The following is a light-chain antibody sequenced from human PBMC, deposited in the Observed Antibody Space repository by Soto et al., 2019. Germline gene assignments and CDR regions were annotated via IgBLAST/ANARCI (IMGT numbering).Light chain of an antibody. Sequence: EIVMTQSPATLSVSPGERATLSCRASQSVSSNLAWYQQKPGQAPRLLIYAASTRATGIPARFSGSGSGAEFTLTISSLQSEDFAVYYCQQYNNWPPGSTFGQGTKVEIK. CDR3: QQYNNWPPGST. CDR1: QSVSSN. CDR2: AAS. V-gene: IGKV3D-15*01. J-gene: IGKJ1*01.